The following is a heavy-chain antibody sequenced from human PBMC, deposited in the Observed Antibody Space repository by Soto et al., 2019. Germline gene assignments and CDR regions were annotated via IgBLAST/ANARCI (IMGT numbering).Heavy chain of an antibody. CDR3: ARDKDYDYIWGSYRPGAFDI. D-gene: IGHD3-16*02. Sequence: PSETLSLTCTVSGGSISSYYWSWIRQPPGKGLEWIGYIYYSGSTNYNPSLKSRVTISVDTSKNQFSLKLSSVTAADTAVYYCARDKDYDYIWGSYRPGAFDIWGQGTMVTVSS. CDR1: GGSISSYY. CDR2: IYYSGST. V-gene: IGHV4-59*01. J-gene: IGHJ3*02.